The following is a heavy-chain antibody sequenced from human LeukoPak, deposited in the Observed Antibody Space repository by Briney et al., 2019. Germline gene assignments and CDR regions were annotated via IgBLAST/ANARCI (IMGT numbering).Heavy chain of an antibody. D-gene: IGHD3-3*01. CDR3: ARVPSRVFGVVTHPFDY. CDR2: VHHTGSA. V-gene: IGHV4-34*01. CDR1: GGSFSGYY. Sequence: SETLSLTCAVYGGSFSGYYWGWIRQSPGKGLEWIGEVHHTGSANYNPSLRSRVTISVDTSKKQLSLRVYSVTAADTAVYYCARVPSRVFGVVTHPFDYWGQGTLVTVSS. J-gene: IGHJ4*02.